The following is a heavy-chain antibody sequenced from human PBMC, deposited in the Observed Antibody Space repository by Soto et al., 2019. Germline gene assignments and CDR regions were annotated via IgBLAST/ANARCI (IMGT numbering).Heavy chain of an antibody. V-gene: IGHV4-61*01. CDR3: ARGRAHSAGSTLGLRVDV. D-gene: IGHD3-10*01. Sequence: QVQLQESGPGLVKPSETLSLLCFVSGEAVGSGQSYWNWIRQAPGKVLEWIGHTSVTGAMKYSASIKSLVTTSGDPSKSQISPTATSVATADSANYFCARGRAHSAGSTLGLRVDVWGQGTSVTVAS. CDR1: GEAVGSGQSY. CDR2: TSVTGAM. J-gene: IGHJ6*02.